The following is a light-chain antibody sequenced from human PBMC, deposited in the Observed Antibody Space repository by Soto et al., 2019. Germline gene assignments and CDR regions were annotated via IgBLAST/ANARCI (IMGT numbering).Light chain of an antibody. CDR2: DAS. CDR1: QGIRND. J-gene: IGKJ1*01. CDR3: QQHYIHWT. V-gene: IGKV1-17*01. Sequence: DIQMTQSPSSLSASVGDRVTITCRASQGIRNDLGWYQQKPGKAPKRLIYDASTLESGVPSRFSGSGSGTEFTLSISSLQPDDFATYYCQQHYIHWTFGQGTKVDI.